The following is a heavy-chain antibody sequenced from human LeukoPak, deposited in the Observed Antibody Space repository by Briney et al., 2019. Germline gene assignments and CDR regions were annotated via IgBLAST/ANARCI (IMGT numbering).Heavy chain of an antibody. D-gene: IGHD3-3*01. V-gene: IGHV3-7*03. CDR1: GFTFSSYW. CDR3: AKDYLYYDFWSGYLYYFDY. CDR2: IKQDGSEK. Sequence: GGSLRLSCAASGFTFSSYWMSWVRQAPGKGLEWVANIKQDGSEKYYVDSVKGRFTISRDNSKNTLYLQMNSLRAEDTAVYYCAKDYLYYDFWSGYLYYFDYWGQGTLVTVSS. J-gene: IGHJ4*02.